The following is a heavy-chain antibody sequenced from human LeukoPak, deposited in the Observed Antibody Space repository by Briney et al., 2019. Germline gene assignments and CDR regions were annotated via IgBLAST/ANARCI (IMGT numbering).Heavy chain of an antibody. CDR3: AKYRSTSGYVDS. CDR2: IYYSGST. V-gene: IGHV4-59*08. J-gene: IGHJ4*02. D-gene: IGHD3-22*01. Sequence: SETLSLTCSVSGGSISSNYWSWFRQPPGKGLEWIGYIYYSGSTTYNPSLKSRVTISVDTSKTQFSLKLISVTAADTAVYYCAKYRSTSGYVDSWGQGTLVTVSS. CDR1: GGSISSNY.